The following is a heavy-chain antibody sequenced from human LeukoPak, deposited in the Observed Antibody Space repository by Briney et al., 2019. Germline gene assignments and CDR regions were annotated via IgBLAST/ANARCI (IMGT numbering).Heavy chain of an antibody. CDR1: GFTFSRFS. J-gene: IGHJ4*02. CDR2: ISSSSSYI. Sequence: GGTLTLSCAVSGFTFSRFSMTWVRQAPGEGMEWVSAISSSSSYIYYRDSVKGRFTISRDNAKISLYLQMHSLRAEDTAVYYCALVGATSWAPFAYWGQGTLVTVSS. V-gene: IGHV3-21*01. CDR3: ALVGATSWAPFAY. D-gene: IGHD1-26*01.